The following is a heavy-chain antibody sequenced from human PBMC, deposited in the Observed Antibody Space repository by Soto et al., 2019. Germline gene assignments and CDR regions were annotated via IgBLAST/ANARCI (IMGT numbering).Heavy chain of an antibody. CDR2: INAGNGNT. CDR3: ARGIAAGGPSYGMDV. CDR1: GYTFTSYA. V-gene: IGHV1-3*01. Sequence: QVQLVQTGAEVKKPGASVKVSCKASGYTFTSYAMHWVRLAPGQGIEWMGWINAGNGNTKYSQKFQVRGNITRDTSGSKADMELSSVRSEDTAVYYCARGIAAGGPSYGMDVWGQGTTVTVSS. D-gene: IGHD6-13*01. J-gene: IGHJ6*02.